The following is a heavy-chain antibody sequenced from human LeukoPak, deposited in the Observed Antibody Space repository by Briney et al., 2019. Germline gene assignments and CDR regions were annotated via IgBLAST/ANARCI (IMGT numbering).Heavy chain of an antibody. CDR3: ARAMYSSGWYGGYYYGMDV. D-gene: IGHD6-19*01. CDR1: GFTFNSYW. Sequence: GGSLRLSCAASGFTFNSYWMSWVRQAPGKGLEWVSGINWNGGSTGYADSVKGRFTISRDNAKNSLYLQMNSLRAEDTALYHCARAMYSSGWYGGYYYGMDVWGQGTTVTVSS. CDR2: INWNGGST. V-gene: IGHV3-20*01. J-gene: IGHJ6*02.